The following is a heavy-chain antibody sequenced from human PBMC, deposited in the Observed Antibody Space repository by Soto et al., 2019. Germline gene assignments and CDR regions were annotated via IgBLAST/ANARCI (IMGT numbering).Heavy chain of an antibody. J-gene: IGHJ4*02. D-gene: IGHD3-22*01. Sequence: PGGSLRLSCAASGFTFSSYSMNWVRQAPGKGLEWVSSISSSSSYIYYADSVKGRFTISRDNAKDSLYLQMNSLRAEDTAVYYCARDIATYYYDSSGYEFDYWGQGTLVTVSS. CDR1: GFTFSSYS. CDR3: ARDIATYYYDSSGYEFDY. CDR2: ISSSSSYI. V-gene: IGHV3-21*01.